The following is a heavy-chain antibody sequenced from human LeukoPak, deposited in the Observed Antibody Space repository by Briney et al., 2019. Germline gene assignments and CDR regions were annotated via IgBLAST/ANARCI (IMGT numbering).Heavy chain of an antibody. CDR1: GFTFSSYG. CDR3: ARDLSGVTGYTYGRGIDY. Sequence: GGSLRLSCAASGFTFSSYGMSWVRQAPGKGLEWVSYISSSGSTIYYADSVKGRFTISRDNAKNSLYLQMNSLRAEDTAVYYCARDLSGVTGYTYGRGIDYWGQGTLVTVSS. D-gene: IGHD5-18*01. J-gene: IGHJ4*02. CDR2: ISSSGSTI. V-gene: IGHV3-48*04.